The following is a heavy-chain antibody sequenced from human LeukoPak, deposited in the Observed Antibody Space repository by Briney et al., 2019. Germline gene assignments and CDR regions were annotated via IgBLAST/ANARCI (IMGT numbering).Heavy chain of an antibody. V-gene: IGHV3-21*01. J-gene: IGHJ2*01. CDR3: ARDGRGRDYCSSGSCYWYFDL. CDR1: GFTFSTYT. CDR2: ISSSSSYI. D-gene: IGHD2-15*01. Sequence: GGSLRLSCAASGFTFSTYTMHWVRQAPGKGLEWVSSISSSSSYIYYADSVKGRFTISRDNAKNSLYLPMNSLRAEDTALYYCARDGRGRDYCSSGSCYWYFDLWGRGTLVTVSS.